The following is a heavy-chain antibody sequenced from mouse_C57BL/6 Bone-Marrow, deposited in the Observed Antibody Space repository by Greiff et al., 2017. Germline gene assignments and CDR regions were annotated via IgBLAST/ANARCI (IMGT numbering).Heavy chain of an antibody. CDR1: GYTFTSYW. CDR2: IDPSDSYT. J-gene: IGHJ3*01. V-gene: IGHV1-69*01. D-gene: IGHD1-1*01. CDR3: ARETTAVEAWFAD. Sequence: QVQLQQPGAELVMPGASVKLSCKASGYTFTSYWMHWVKQRPGQGLEWIGEIDPSDSYTNYNQKFKGKSTLTVDKSSSTAYMQHSSLTSVDSAVYYWARETTAVEAWFADWGQGTLVTVSA.